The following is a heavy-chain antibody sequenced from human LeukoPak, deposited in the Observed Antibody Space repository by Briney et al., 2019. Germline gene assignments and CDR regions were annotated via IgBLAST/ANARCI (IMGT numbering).Heavy chain of an antibody. V-gene: IGHV4-34*01. J-gene: IGHJ4*02. Sequence: PSETLSLTCAVYGGSFSGYYWSWIRQPPGKGLEWIGEINHSGSTNYNPSLKSRVTISVDTSKNQFSLKLSSVTAADTAVYYCARRLIGGYRYFDYWGQGTLVTVSS. CDR2: INHSGST. CDR3: ARRLIGGYRYFDY. D-gene: IGHD5-12*01. CDR1: GGSFSGYY.